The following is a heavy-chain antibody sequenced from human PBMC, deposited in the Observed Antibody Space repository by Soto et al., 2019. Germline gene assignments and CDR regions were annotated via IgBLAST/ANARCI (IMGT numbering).Heavy chain of an antibody. Sequence: EVQLVESGGGLVQPGGSLRLSCAASGFTFSSYWMSWVRQAPGKGLEWVANIKQDGSEKYYVDSVKGRFTISRDNAKNSLYLQMNSLRAEDTAVYCCARAPEEYYDILTGYSPSDYFDYWGQGTLVTVSS. CDR1: GFTFSSYW. D-gene: IGHD3-9*01. CDR2: IKQDGSEK. CDR3: ARAPEEYYDILTGYSPSDYFDY. J-gene: IGHJ4*02. V-gene: IGHV3-7*01.